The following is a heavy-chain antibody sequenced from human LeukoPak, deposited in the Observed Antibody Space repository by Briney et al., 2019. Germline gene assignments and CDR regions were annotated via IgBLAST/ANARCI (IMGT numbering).Heavy chain of an antibody. CDR2: IYYSGST. J-gene: IGHJ4*02. CDR3: ARDRRGSSGYYFHY. V-gene: IGHV4-59*01. Sequence: SETLSLPCTVSGGSISSYYWSWLRQPPGKGLEWIGYIYYSGSTNYNPSLKSRVTISVDTSKNQFSLKLSSVTAADTAVYYCARDRRGSSGYYFHYWGQGTLVTVSS. D-gene: IGHD3-22*01. CDR1: GGSISSYY.